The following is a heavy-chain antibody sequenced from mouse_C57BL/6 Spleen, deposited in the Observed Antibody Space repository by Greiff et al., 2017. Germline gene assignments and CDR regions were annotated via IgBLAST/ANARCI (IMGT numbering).Heavy chain of an antibody. Sequence: EVKLQESGPGMVKPSQSLSLTCTVTGYSITSGYDWHWIRHFPGNKLEWMGYISYSGSTNYNPSLKSRISITHDTSKNHFFLKLNSVTTEDTATYYCARNYYGSSWGYFDVWGTGTTVTVSS. CDR1: GYSITSGYD. D-gene: IGHD1-1*01. CDR2: ISYSGST. V-gene: IGHV3-1*01. CDR3: ARNYYGSSWGYFDV. J-gene: IGHJ1*03.